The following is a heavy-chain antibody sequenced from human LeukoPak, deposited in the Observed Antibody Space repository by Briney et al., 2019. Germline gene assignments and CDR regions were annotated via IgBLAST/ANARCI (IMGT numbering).Heavy chain of an antibody. D-gene: IGHD2-2*01. Sequence: TSQTLSLTCAVSGGSISSGGYSWSWIRHPPGKGLEWIGYIYHSGSTYYNPSLKSRVTISVDRSKNQFSLKLSFVTAADTAVYYCVRGGAVPAANPLHYYYYVMDVWGKGTTVTVSS. J-gene: IGHJ6*04. CDR2: IYHSGST. CDR3: VRGGAVPAANPLHYYYYVMDV. V-gene: IGHV4-30-2*01. CDR1: GGSISSGGYS.